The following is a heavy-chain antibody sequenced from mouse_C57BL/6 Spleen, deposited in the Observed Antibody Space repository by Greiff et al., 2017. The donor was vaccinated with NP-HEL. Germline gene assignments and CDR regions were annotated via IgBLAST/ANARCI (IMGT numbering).Heavy chain of an antibody. J-gene: IGHJ2*01. CDR2: IYPGDGDT. Sequence: QVQLQQSGAELVKPGASVKISCKASGYAFSSYWMNWVKQRPGKGLEWIGQIYPGDGDTNYNGKFKGKATLTADKSSSTAYMQLSSLTSEDSAVYFCARTGYSNYVYYFDYWGQGTTLTVSS. CDR1: GYAFSSYW. D-gene: IGHD2-5*01. V-gene: IGHV1-80*01. CDR3: ARTGYSNYVYYFDY.